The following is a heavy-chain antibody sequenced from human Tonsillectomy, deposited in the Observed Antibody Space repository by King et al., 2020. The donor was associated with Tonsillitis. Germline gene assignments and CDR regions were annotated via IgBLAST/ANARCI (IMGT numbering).Heavy chain of an antibody. Sequence: VQLVESGGGLVQPGGSLRLSCAASGFTVSSNYMSWVHQAPGKGLEWVSILYSGVSTYYADSVKGRFTVSRHNSKNTLYLQIDSLRPEDTAVYYCASSVAARDGYYYYMDVWGKGTTVTVSS. V-gene: IGHV3-53*04. CDR2: LYSGVST. CDR3: ASSVAARDGYYYYMDV. CDR1: GFTVSSNY. D-gene: IGHD6-6*01. J-gene: IGHJ6*03.